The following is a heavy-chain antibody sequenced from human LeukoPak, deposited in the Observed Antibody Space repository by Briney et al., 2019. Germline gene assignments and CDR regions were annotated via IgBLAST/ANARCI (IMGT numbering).Heavy chain of an antibody. CDR1: GGTFSSYA. J-gene: IGHJ1*01. CDR3: AKDRRSRFLEWSSIGYFQH. D-gene: IGHD3-3*01. V-gene: IGHV1-18*01. Sequence: ASVKVSCKASGGTFSSYAISWVRQAPGQGLEWMGWISPYNGNTKYAQKFQGRVTMTTDTSTSTAYMELRSLRSDDTAVYYCAKDRRSRFLEWSSIGYFQHWGQGTLVAVSS. CDR2: ISPYNGNT.